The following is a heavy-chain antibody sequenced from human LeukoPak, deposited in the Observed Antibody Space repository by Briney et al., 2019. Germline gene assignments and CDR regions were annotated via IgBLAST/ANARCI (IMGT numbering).Heavy chain of an antibody. J-gene: IGHJ4*02. V-gene: IGHV3-74*01. CDR2: INSDGSTT. D-gene: IGHD2/OR15-2a*01. CDR3: ASTNRLDY. Sequence: GRSLRLSCAASGFTFSSYAMHWVRQAPGKGPVWVSRINSDGSTTSYADSVKGRFTISRDNAKNTLYLQMNSLRVEDTAVYYCASTNRLDYWGQGTLVTVSS. CDR1: GFTFSSYA.